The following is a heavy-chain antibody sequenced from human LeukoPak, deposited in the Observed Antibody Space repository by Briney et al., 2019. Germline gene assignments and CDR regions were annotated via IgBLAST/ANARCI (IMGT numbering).Heavy chain of an antibody. V-gene: IGHV4-61*08. CDR2: IYYSGST. J-gene: IGHJ4*02. Sequence: SQTLSLTCTVSGGSISSGDYYWSWIRQPPGKGLEWIGYIYYSGSTNYNPSLKSRVTISVDTSKNQFSLKLSSVTAADTAVYYCARQGSSSWSPGIFGYWGQGTLVTVSS. CDR1: GGSISSGDYY. D-gene: IGHD6-13*01. CDR3: ARQGSSSWSPGIFGY.